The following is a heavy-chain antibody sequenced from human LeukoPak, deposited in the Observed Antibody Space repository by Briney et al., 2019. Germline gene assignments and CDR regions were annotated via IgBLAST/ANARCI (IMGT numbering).Heavy chain of an antibody. J-gene: IGHJ4*02. V-gene: IGHV3-48*03. CDR2: ITSTGGSA. D-gene: IGHD5-12*01. CDR1: GFTFVNYG. Sequence: GGSLRLSCAASGFTFVNYGFHWVRQAPVKALEWVSYITSTGGSAFYADSVKGRFTISRDNAKNSLFLQMNSLRAEDTAVYYCARVMATIDFWGQGTLVSVSS. CDR3: ARVMATIDF.